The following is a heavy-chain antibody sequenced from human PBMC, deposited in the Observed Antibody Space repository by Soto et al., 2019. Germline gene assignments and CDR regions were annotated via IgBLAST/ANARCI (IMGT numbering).Heavy chain of an antibody. CDR1: GGTFSSYA. V-gene: IGHV1-69*13. Sequence: ASVKVSCKASGGTFSSYAISWVRQAPGQGLEWMGGIIPIFGTANYAQKFQGRVTITADESTSTAYMELSSLRSEDTAVYYCAVYYDSSGSREYYFDYWGQGTLVTVSS. D-gene: IGHD3-22*01. J-gene: IGHJ4*02. CDR2: IIPIFGTA. CDR3: AVYYDSSGSREYYFDY.